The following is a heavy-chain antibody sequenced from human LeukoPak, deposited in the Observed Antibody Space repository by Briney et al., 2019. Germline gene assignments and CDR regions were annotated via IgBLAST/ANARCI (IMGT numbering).Heavy chain of an antibody. CDR1: GFTVSSNY. D-gene: IGHD3-9*01. CDR3: AKESNYDILLPFDP. CDR2: IYSGGST. J-gene: IGHJ5*02. Sequence: GGSLRLSCAASGFTVSSNYMSWVRQAPGKGLEWVSVIYSGGSTYYADSVKGRFTISRDNSKNTLYLQMNSLRAEDTAVYYCAKESNYDILLPFDPWGQGTLVTVSS. V-gene: IGHV3-66*01.